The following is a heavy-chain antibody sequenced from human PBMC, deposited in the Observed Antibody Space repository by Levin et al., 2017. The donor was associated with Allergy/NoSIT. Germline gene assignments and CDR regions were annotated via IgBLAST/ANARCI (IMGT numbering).Heavy chain of an antibody. CDR1: GFTFSSYW. Sequence: GGSLRLSCAASGFTFSSYWMHWVRQAPGKGLMWVSRINSDESRTNYADSVKGRFTISRDNAKTTLYLQMTSLRAADTAVYYCARGYYATSTYTASIWGQGTLVTVSS. V-gene: IGHV3-74*01. D-gene: IGHD3-22*01. CDR2: INSDESRT. J-gene: IGHJ4*02. CDR3: ARGYYATSTYTASI.